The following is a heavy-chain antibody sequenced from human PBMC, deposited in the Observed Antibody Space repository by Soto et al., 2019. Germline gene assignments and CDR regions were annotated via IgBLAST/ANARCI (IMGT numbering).Heavy chain of an antibody. Sequence: GASVNVSCKASGGTFSSYAISWVRQAPRQGLEWMGGIIPIFGTANYAQKYQGRVTITADESTSTAYIELSSLRSEDMAVYYCAREVGAGFDPWGQGNLVTGPS. CDR1: GGTFSSYA. V-gene: IGHV1-69*13. J-gene: IGHJ5*02. CDR2: IIPIFGTA. D-gene: IGHD1-26*01. CDR3: AREVGAGFDP.